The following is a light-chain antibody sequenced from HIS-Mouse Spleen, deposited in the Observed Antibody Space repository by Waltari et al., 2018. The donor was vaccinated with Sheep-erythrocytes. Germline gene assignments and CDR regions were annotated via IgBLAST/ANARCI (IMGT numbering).Light chain of an antibody. J-gene: IGKJ2*01. CDR3: QQLNSYPHT. CDR1: QGISSY. CDR2: AAS. Sequence: DIQFTQSPSFLSASVGDRVTITCRASQGISSYLACYQQKPGKAPKLLIYAASILQSGVPSRFSGSGSGTEFTLTISSLQPEDFATYYCQQLNSYPHTFGQGTKLEIK. V-gene: IGKV1-9*01.